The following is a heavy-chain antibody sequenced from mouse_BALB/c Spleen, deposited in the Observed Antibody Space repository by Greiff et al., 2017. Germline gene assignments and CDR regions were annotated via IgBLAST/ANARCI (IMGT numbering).Heavy chain of an antibody. CDR3: ASGIGYAMDY. D-gene: IGHD2-14*01. CDR1: GYSITSGYY. V-gene: IGHV3-6*02. CDR2: ISYDGSN. J-gene: IGHJ4*01. Sequence: EVKLQESGPGLVKPSQSLSLTCSVTGYSITSGYYWNWIRQFPGNKLEWMGYISYDGSNNYNPSLKNRISITRDTSKNQFFLKLNSVTTEDTATYYCASGIGYAMDYWGQGTSVTVSS.